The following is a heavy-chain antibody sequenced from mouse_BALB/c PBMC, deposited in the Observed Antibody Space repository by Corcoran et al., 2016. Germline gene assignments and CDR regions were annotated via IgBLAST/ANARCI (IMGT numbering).Heavy chain of an antibody. CDR3: SRDPAWFAY. CDR1: GYTFTNYG. J-gene: IGHJ3*01. V-gene: IGHV9-3-1*01. CDR2: INTYIGEP. Sequence: QIQLVQSGPELKKPGETVKISCKASGYTFTNYGMNWVKQAPGKGLKWLGWINTYIGEPTYADDFKGRFAFSLETSASTAYLQINKLKNEDTATYFCSRDPAWFAYWGQGTLVTVSA.